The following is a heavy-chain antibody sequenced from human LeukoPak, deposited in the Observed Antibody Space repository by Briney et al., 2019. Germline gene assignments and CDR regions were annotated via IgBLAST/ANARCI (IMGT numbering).Heavy chain of an antibody. CDR3: ATVLNPAYFDY. V-gene: IGHV3-15*01. CDR2: IKSTTDGGTA. CDR1: GXTLSNAW. J-gene: IGHJ4*02. Sequence: GGSLRLSCAVSGXTLSNAWMSWVRQAPGKGLEWVGRIKSTTDGGTAGYAAPVKGRFTISRDDSKNTLYLQMNSLKTEDTAVYYCATVLNPAYFDYWGQGTLVTVSS.